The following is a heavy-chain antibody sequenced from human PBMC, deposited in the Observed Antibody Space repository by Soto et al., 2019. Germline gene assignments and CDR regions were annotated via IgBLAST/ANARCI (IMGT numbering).Heavy chain of an antibody. V-gene: IGHV4-34*01. J-gene: IGHJ4*02. CDR2: INHSGST. Sequence: QVQLQQWGAGLLKPSETLSLTCAVYGGSFSGYYWSWIRQPPGKGLEWIGEINHSGSTNYNPSLQNRVTISVDTSKNQFSLKLSSVTAADTAVYYCARAYDDYIWGSYRRNLHLDYWGQGTLVTVSS. CDR1: GGSFSGYY. CDR3: ARAYDDYIWGSYRRNLHLDY. D-gene: IGHD3-16*02.